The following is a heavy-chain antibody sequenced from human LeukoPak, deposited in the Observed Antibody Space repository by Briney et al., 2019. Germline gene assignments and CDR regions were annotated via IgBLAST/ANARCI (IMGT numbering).Heavy chain of an antibody. CDR3: ARLDCSGASCYSPTLYYFDY. J-gene: IGHJ4*02. Sequence: SETLSLTCTVSGGSISSYYWSWIRQPPGKGLEWIGYIYHSGSANYNPSLKSRATISVDTSKNQFSLKLSSVTAADTAVYYCARLDCSGASCYSPTLYYFDYWGQGTLVTVSS. CDR2: IYHSGSA. CDR1: GGSISSYY. V-gene: IGHV4-59*08. D-gene: IGHD2-15*01.